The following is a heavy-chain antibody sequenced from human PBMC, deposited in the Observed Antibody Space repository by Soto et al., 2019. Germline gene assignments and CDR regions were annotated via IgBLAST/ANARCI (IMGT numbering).Heavy chain of an antibody. CDR2: ISAYNGNT. V-gene: IGHV1-18*01. Sequence: ASVKLSCKASGYTFTSYGISWVRHAPGQGLEWMGWISAYNGNTNYAQKLQGRVTMTTDTSTSTAYMELRSLRSDDTAVYYCAIYWFIRPPDTSDYWGPAPLLTVFS. J-gene: IGHJ4*02. CDR1: GYTFTSYG. D-gene: IGHD2-8*02. CDR3: AIYWFIRPPDTSDY.